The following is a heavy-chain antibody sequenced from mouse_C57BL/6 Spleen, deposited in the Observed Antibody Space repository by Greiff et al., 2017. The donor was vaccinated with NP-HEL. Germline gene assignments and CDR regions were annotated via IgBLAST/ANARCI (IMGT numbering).Heavy chain of an antibody. CDR3: ARATMIREAWFAY. CDR2: INPNYGTT. J-gene: IGHJ3*01. V-gene: IGHV1-39*01. CDR1: GYSFTDYN. D-gene: IGHD2-4*01. Sequence: LVESGPELVKPGASVKISCKASGYSFTDYNMNWVKQSNGKSLEWIGVINPNYGTTSYNQKFKGKATLTVDQSSSTAYMQLNSLTSEDSAVYYCARATMIREAWFAYWGQGTLVTVSA.